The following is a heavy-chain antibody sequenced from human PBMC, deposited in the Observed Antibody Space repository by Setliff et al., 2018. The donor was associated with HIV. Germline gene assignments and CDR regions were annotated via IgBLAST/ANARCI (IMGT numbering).Heavy chain of an antibody. Sequence: PSETLSLTCTVSGQFISDGYYWGWIRQPPGKGPEWIGSVYHSGKTYYNPSLKSRVTMSADTSKNQISLMLRSMTAADTAVYYCAKHDFGEGSCFDPWGQGSLVTVSS. CDR3: AKHDFGEGSCFDP. V-gene: IGHV4-38-2*02. CDR1: GQFISDGYY. D-gene: IGHD3-16*01. J-gene: IGHJ5*02. CDR2: VYHSGKT.